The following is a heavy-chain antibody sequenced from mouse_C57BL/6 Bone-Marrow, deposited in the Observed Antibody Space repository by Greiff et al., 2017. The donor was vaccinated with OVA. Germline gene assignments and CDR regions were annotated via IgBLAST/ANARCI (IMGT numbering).Heavy chain of an antibody. Sequence: VQLQHSGAELVRPGASVKLSCTASGFNIKDDYMHWVKQRPEQGLEWIGWIDPENGDTEYASKFQGKATITADTSSNTAYLQLSSLTSEDSAVYFWAGNYGSSYGYWGQGTTLTVSS. CDR2: IDPENGDT. J-gene: IGHJ2*01. D-gene: IGHD1-1*01. CDR1: GFNIKDDY. CDR3: AGNYGSSYGY. V-gene: IGHV14-4*01.